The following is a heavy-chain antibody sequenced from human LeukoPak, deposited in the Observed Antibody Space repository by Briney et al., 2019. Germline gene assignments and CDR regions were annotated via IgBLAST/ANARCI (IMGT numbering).Heavy chain of an antibody. D-gene: IGHD2-15*01. Sequence: SVKVSCKASGGTFSSYAISWVRQAPGQGLEWMGGIIPIFGTANYAQKFQGRVTITADKSTSTAYMELSSLRSEDTAVYYCARATLAATLISDYWGQGTLVTVSS. CDR2: IIPIFGTA. CDR3: ARATLAATLISDY. V-gene: IGHV1-69*06. J-gene: IGHJ4*02. CDR1: GGTFSSYA.